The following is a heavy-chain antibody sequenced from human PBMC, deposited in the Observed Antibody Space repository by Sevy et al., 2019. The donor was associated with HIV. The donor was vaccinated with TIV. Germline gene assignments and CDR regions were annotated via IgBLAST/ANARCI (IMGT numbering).Heavy chain of an antibody. CDR2: ISASGGYT. CDR1: TFTFHTYV. CDR3: AKEDTSGYF. V-gene: IGHV3-23*01. D-gene: IGHD3-22*01. Sequence: GGSLRLSFAASTFTFHTYVMSWVRQAPEKGLEWVSTISASGGYTYYADSVKGRFTISRDNSKNTVYLQMNSLRDEDTAVYYCAKEDTSGYFWGQGTLVTVSS. J-gene: IGHJ4*02.